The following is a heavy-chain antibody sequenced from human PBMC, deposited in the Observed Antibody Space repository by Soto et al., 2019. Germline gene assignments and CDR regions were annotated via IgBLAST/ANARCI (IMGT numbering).Heavy chain of an antibody. V-gene: IGHV4-30-4*01. Sequence: QVQLQESGPGLVKPSQTLSLTCTVSGGSISSGDYYWSWIRQPPGKDLEWIGDIYYSGSTYYNPSLQSRVTISVDTSKTQFSLKLSSVTAADTAVYYCARGDGFMGPSDLGQGTLVTVSS. D-gene: IGHD3-10*01. CDR2: IYYSGST. CDR3: ARGDGFMGPSD. J-gene: IGHJ4*02. CDR1: GGSISSGDYY.